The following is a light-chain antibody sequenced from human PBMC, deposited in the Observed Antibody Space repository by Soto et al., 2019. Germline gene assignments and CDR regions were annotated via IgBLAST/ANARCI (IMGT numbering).Light chain of an antibody. Sequence: QSVLTQPPSVSGAPGQRVTISCIGGSSNIGAGYEVHWYQQLPGTVPKLLIYSNNQRPSGVPDRFSGSKSGTSASLAISGLQSEDEADYYCAAWDDSLNGPVFGGGTKLTVL. CDR2: SNN. CDR1: SSNIGAGYE. CDR3: AAWDDSLNGPV. J-gene: IGLJ2*01. V-gene: IGLV1-44*01.